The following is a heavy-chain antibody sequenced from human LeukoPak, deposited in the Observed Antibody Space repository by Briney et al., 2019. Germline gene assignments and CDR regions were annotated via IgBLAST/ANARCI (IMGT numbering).Heavy chain of an antibody. V-gene: IGHV4-61*02. J-gene: IGHJ4*02. CDR1: GGSISSGSYY. D-gene: IGHD1-26*01. CDR2: IYTSGST. CDR3: AGRYSGSYHVDY. Sequence: TSQTLSLTCTVSGGSISSGSYYGRWLRQPAGRGLEWIGRIYTSGSTNYDLSLKSRVPISVKWSKYLFSLKLSSVTAADTAVYYCAGRYSGSYHVDYWGQGTLVTVSS.